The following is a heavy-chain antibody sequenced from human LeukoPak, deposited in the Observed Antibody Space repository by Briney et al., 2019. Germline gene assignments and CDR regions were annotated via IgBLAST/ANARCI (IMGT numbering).Heavy chain of an antibody. D-gene: IGHD1-20*01. CDR1: GGSISSSNW. CDR2: IYHSGST. Sequence: SSGTLSLTCAVSGGSISSSNWWSWVRQPPGKGLEWIGEIYHSGSTNYNPSLKSRVTMSVDTSKNQFSLKLSSVTAADTAVYYCARHGNWNPFDYWGQGTLVTVSS. J-gene: IGHJ4*02. CDR3: ARHGNWNPFDY. V-gene: IGHV4-4*02.